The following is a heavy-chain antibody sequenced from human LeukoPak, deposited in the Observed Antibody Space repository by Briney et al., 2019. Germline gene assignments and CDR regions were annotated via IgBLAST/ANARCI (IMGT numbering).Heavy chain of an antibody. CDR1: GGSVSSGGYY. CDR2: IYTSGST. D-gene: IGHD3-10*01. CDR3: ARGGSGSAIDP. J-gene: IGHJ5*02. Sequence: SETLSLTCTVSGGSVSSGGYYWSWIRQPPGKGLEWIGRIYTSGSTNYNPSLKSRVTMSVDTSKNQFSLKLSSVTAADTAVYYCARGGSGSAIDPWGQGTLVTVSS. V-gene: IGHV4-61*08.